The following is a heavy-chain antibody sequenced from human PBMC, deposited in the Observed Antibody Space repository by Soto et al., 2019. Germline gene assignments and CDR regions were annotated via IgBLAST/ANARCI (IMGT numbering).Heavy chain of an antibody. CDR2: FNYSGST. Sequence: QVQLQESGPGLVKPSQTLSLTCTVSGGSISSGGYYWSWLRQHPGQGLEGIVYFNYSGSTYYNPSLKSRVTISVDTSKHKFSLKLSSVTAADTAVYYCARARVGEGYFDYWGQGTLVTVSS. V-gene: IGHV4-31*03. D-gene: IGHD3-10*01. J-gene: IGHJ4*02. CDR1: GGSISSGGYY. CDR3: ARARVGEGYFDY.